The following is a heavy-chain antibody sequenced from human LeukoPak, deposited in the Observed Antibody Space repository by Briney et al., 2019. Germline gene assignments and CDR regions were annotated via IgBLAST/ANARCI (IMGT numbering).Heavy chain of an antibody. D-gene: IGHD3-9*01. CDR2: ISWNSGDI. CDR1: GFIFTDYA. J-gene: IGHJ4*02. Sequence: PGGSLRLSCAASGFIFTDYATHWVRQAPGKGLEWVSGISWNSGDIVYADSVKGRFTISRDNAKNSLYLQMNSLRAEDTAVYYCARQGYYDLLTGYARRNVLIYFDYWGQGTLVTVSS. V-gene: IGHV3-9*01. CDR3: ARQGYYDLLTGYARRNVLIYFDY.